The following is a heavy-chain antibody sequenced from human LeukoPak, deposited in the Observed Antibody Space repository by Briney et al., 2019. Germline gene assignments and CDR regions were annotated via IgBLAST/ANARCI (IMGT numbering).Heavy chain of an antibody. D-gene: IGHD2-15*01. V-gene: IGHV3-21*01. Sequence: PGGSLRLSCAASGFIFSSYSMNWVRQAAGKGLGVVSSISNSGIHMFYADSVTARFTTSRDHRTNSLSLQTNSLRADDTPVHFCARHMTPEGTTPYYYGMDVWGQGTTVTVSS. CDR2: ISNSGIHM. J-gene: IGHJ6*02. CDR1: GFIFSSYS. CDR3: ARHMTPEGTTPYYYGMDV.